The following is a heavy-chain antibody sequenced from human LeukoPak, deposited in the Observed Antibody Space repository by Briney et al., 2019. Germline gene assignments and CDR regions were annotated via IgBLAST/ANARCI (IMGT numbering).Heavy chain of an antibody. Sequence: GGSLRLSCAASGFTITSYAMAWVRQAPGKGLEWVSAVSATGGSTYYADSVKGHFTISRDNSNNTLYLQMNSLRAEDTALYYCAKARAGYSGARGFDYWGQGTLVTVSS. V-gene: IGHV3-23*01. CDR1: GFTITSYA. D-gene: IGHD5-12*01. CDR2: VSATGGST. CDR3: AKARAGYSGARGFDY. J-gene: IGHJ4*02.